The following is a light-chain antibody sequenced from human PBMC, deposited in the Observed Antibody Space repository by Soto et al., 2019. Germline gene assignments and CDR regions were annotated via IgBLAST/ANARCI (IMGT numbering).Light chain of an antibody. CDR2: AAS. Sequence: DIQKTPAPSFPSATVRDRVTNTCRASQGISNYLAWYQQKPGKVPKLLIYAASTLQSGVPSRFSGSGSGTDFTLTISSLQPEDVATYYCQTYNSALFGPGTKVDIK. CDR1: QGISNY. CDR3: QTYNSAL. V-gene: IGKV1-27*01. J-gene: IGKJ3*01.